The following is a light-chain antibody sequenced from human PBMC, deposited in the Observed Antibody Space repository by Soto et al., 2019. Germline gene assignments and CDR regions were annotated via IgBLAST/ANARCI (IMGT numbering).Light chain of an antibody. CDR3: QQRSNWPPPT. V-gene: IGKV3-11*01. CDR2: DAS. J-gene: IGKJ5*01. CDR1: QSVSSY. Sequence: EIVLTQSPATLSLSPGERATLSCRASQSVSSYLAWYQQKPGQAPRLLIYDASNRATGIPARFSGSGTGTGFAPPISSLEPEDFAVYYCQQRSNWPPPTFGQGTRLEIK.